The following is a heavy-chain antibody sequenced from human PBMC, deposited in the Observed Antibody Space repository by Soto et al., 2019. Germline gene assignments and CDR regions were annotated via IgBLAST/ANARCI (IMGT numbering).Heavy chain of an antibody. CDR1: GFTVSSNY. Sequence: GGSLRLSCAASGFTVSSNYMSWVRQAPGKGLEWVSVIYSGGSTYYADSVKGRFTISRHNSKNTLYLQMNSLRAEDTAVYYCARDASDCTNGVCYTRIFDYWGQGTLVTVSS. V-gene: IGHV3-53*04. CDR2: IYSGGST. J-gene: IGHJ4*02. D-gene: IGHD2-8*01. CDR3: ARDASDCTNGVCYTRIFDY.